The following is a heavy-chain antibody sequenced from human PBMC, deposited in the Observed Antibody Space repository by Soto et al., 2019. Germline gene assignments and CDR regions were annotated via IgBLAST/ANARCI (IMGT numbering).Heavy chain of an antibody. D-gene: IGHD3-10*01. CDR3: ARRWGEGRVDY. Sequence: QVQLQESGPGLVKPSGTLSLTCAVSGGSISSSNWWSWVRQPQGKGLEWIGEIYHSGNTNYNPSLKSRVTMAVDKSRNQFSLKLSSVTDADAAVYYCARRWGEGRVDYWGQGTLVTVSS. CDR2: IYHSGNT. J-gene: IGHJ4*02. V-gene: IGHV4-4*02. CDR1: GGSISSSNW.